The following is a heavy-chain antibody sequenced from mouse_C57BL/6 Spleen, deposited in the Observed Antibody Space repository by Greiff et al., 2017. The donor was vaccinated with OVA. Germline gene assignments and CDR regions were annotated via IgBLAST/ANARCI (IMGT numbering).Heavy chain of an antibody. Sequence: QVQLQQPGAELVMPGASVKLSCKASGYTFTSYWMHWVKQRPGQGLEWIGEIDPSDSYTNYNQKFKGKSTLTVDKSSSTAYMQLSSLTSEDSAVYYCARSGWDDWYFDVWGTGTTVTVSS. CDR2: IDPSDSYT. V-gene: IGHV1-69*01. CDR1: GYTFTSYW. CDR3: ARSGWDDWYFDV. J-gene: IGHJ1*03. D-gene: IGHD4-1*01.